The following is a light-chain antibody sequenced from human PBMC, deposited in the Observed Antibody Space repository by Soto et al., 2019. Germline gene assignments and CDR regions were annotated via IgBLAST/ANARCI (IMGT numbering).Light chain of an antibody. Sequence: DIQMTQSPSSLSAPVRDRVTITCRASQSISTYLNWYQQRPGKAPKLLIYAASSLQSGVPSRFSGSGSGTDFTLTISSLQPEDFATYYCQQTYSTPLTFCGGAKV. V-gene: IGKV1-39*01. CDR2: AAS. CDR1: QSISTY. J-gene: IGKJ4*01. CDR3: QQTYSTPLT.